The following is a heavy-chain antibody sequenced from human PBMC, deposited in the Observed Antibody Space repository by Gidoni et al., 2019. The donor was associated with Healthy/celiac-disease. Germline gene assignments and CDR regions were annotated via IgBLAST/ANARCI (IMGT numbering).Heavy chain of an antibody. Sequence: QLQLQESGPGLVKPSETLSLTCTVSGGSISSSSYYWGWIRQPPGKGLEWIGSIYYSGSTYYNPSLKSRVTISVDTSKNQFSLKLSSVTAADTAVYYCARHTYYDFWSGYRYGPFDYWGQGTLVTVSS. CDR1: GGSISSSSYY. V-gene: IGHV4-39*01. CDR2: IYYSGST. CDR3: ARHTYYDFWSGYRYGPFDY. D-gene: IGHD3-3*01. J-gene: IGHJ4*02.